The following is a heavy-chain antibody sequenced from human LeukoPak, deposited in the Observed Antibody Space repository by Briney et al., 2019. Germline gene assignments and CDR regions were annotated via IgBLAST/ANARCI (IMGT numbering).Heavy chain of an antibody. J-gene: IGHJ3*02. CDR3: ARDPNGDYIGAFDM. CDR2: IRGGGGSA. D-gene: IGHD4-17*01. V-gene: IGHV3-23*01. CDR1: GFTFSAYA. Sequence: GGSLRLSCTASGFTFSAYAMMWVRQAPGKGPEWVSVIRGGGGSAFYADSVKGQFTISRDNSKYTLFLQMNSLRAEDTAVYYCARDPNGDYIGAFDMWGPGTMVTVSS.